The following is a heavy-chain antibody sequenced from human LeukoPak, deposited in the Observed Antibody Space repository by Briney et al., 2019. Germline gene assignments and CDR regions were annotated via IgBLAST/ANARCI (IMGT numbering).Heavy chain of an antibody. CDR1: GFTFSSYE. D-gene: IGHD4-11*01. Sequence: PGGALRLSGAASGFTFSSYEMNWVRQAPGKGLEWVAYISSSGYTVYYADSVKGRFTISRDNAKNSLYLQMNSLRAEDTAVYYCARDGPYEYSNYNDYWGQGTLVTVSS. J-gene: IGHJ4*02. CDR2: ISSSGYTV. CDR3: ARDGPYEYSNYNDY. V-gene: IGHV3-48*03.